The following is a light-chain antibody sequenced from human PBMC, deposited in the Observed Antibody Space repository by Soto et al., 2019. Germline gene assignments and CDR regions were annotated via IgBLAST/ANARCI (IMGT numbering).Light chain of an antibody. J-gene: IGKJ2*01. V-gene: IGKV1-39*01. Sequence: DIQLTQSPSSLSASVGDRVTITCRASQSISTYLNWYQQKPGKAPNFLIYAASSLRSGVPSRFSGSGSGSDYTLTISSLQPEDFATYYCQQSHSIQYTFGQVTKIQIK. CDR1: QSISTY. CDR3: QQSHSIQYT. CDR2: AAS.